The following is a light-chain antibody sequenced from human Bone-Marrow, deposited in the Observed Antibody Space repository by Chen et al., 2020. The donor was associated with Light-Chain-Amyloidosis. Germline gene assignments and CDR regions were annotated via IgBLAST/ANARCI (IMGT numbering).Light chain of an antibody. V-gene: IGLV2-14*01. Sequence: QSPLTHPASVSGSPGQSITISCTGTSSDVGGDNHVSWYQQHPDKAPKLMIYEVTNRPLWVPDRFSGSKSDNTASLTISGLQTEDEADYFCSSYTITNTLVFGSGTRVTVL. CDR2: EVT. CDR1: SSDVGGDNH. J-gene: IGLJ1*01. CDR3: SSYTITNTLV.